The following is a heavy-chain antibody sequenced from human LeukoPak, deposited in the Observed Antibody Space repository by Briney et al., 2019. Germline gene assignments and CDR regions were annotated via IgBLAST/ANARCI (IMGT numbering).Heavy chain of an antibody. Sequence: ASVKVSCKASGYTFTGYYMHWVRQAPGQGLEWMGWINPNSGGTNYAQKFQGRVTMTRDTSISTAYMELSRLRSDDTAVYYCARAWIQLWSTPVDYWGQGTLVTVSS. CDR2: INPNSGGT. J-gene: IGHJ4*02. CDR3: ARAWIQLWSTPVDY. D-gene: IGHD5-18*01. V-gene: IGHV1-2*02. CDR1: GYTFTGYY.